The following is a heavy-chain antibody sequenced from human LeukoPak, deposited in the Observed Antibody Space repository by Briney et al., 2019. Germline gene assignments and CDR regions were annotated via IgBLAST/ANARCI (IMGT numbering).Heavy chain of an antibody. D-gene: IGHD6-19*01. Sequence: SDTVSLTCTVSVGSIRSYYWSGIRQPPGKGLEGIGYIYKSGSTNYNPSLKSRVTRSVDTSKNQFSLKPSSVTAADTAVYYCARGLKESLVNQYYYYMDVWGKGTTVTVPS. CDR3: ARGLKESLVNQYYYYMDV. CDR1: VGSIRSYY. CDR2: IYKSGST. V-gene: IGHV4-59*07. J-gene: IGHJ6*03.